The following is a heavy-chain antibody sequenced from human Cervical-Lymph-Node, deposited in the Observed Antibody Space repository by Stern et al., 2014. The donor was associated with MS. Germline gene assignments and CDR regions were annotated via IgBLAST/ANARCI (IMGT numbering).Heavy chain of an antibody. D-gene: IGHD3-10*01. CDR1: GYTFTGYY. Sequence: QVQLVQSGAEVKKPGASVKVSCKASGYTFTGYYIHWVRQAPGQGLEWMGWINPNSGGTNYAQKFQGWVTMTRDTSISTAYMELSRLRSDDTAVYYCARSSHGSGSYYSYNWFDPGGQGTLVTVSS. CDR2: INPNSGGT. CDR3: ARSSHGSGSYYSYNWFDP. V-gene: IGHV1-2*04. J-gene: IGHJ5*02.